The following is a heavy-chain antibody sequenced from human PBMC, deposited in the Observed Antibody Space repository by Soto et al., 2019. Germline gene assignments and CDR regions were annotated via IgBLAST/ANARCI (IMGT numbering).Heavy chain of an antibody. CDR1: GYTFTSSG. D-gene: IGHD5-18*01. CDR3: AAGVDTAMARL. CDR2: ISTDNGNT. Sequence: ASVKVSCKASGYTFTSSGMSWVRQAPGQGLEWMGWISTDNGNTNYAQHLQGRVSMTTDTSTSTAYMDLRSLRSDDTAVYNCAAGVDTAMARLWGQGTLVTVSS. V-gene: IGHV1-18*01. J-gene: IGHJ4*02.